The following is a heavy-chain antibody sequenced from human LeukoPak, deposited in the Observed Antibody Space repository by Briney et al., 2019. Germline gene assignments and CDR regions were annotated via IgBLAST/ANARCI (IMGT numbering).Heavy chain of an antibody. V-gene: IGHV3-23*01. J-gene: IGHJ3*02. D-gene: IGHD5-24*01. CDR2: ISGSGGST. Sequence: AGGSLRLSCAASGFTFSSYAMSWVRQAPGKGLEWVSAISGSGGSTYYADSVKGRFTISRDNSKNTLYLQMNSLRAEDTAVYYCAKDHRDGYNYEAFFKALILDAFDIWGQGTMVTVSS. CDR3: AKDHRDGYNYEAFFKALILDAFDI. CDR1: GFTFSSYA.